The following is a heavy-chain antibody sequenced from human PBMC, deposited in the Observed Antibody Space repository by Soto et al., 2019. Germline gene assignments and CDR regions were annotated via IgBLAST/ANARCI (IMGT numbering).Heavy chain of an antibody. CDR2: IYHSGMT. V-gene: IGHV4-31*03. D-gene: IGHD1-26*01. J-gene: IGHJ3*02. CDR1: GGSISTGGYY. Sequence: QVQLQESGPGLVKSSQTLSLTCTVSGGSISTGGYYWSWIRQRPGRGLEWIGYIYHSGMTFSNPSLQSRVAISIDTSQNQFSLKQSSVTAADTAVNYRATVRWELHDAFDIWGHGTMVSVSS. CDR3: ATVRWELHDAFDI.